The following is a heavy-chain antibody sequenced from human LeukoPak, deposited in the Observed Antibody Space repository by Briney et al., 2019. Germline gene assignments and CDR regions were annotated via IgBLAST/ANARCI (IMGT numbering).Heavy chain of an antibody. J-gene: IGHJ4*02. CDR3: AKGPLTEVAGTTWDY. CDR2: ISGSGGST. CDR1: GFTFSSYA. V-gene: IGHV3-23*01. Sequence: GGSLRLSCAASGFTFSSYAMRWVRQAPGKGLEWVSAISGSGGSTYYADSVKGRFTISRDNSKNTLYLQMNSLRAEDTAVYYCAKGPLTEVAGTTWDYWGQGTLVTVSS. D-gene: IGHD6-19*01.